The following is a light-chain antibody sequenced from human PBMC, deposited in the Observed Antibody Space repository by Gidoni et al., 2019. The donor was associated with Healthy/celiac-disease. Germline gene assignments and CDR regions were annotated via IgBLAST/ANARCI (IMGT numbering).Light chain of an antibody. CDR1: QSVSSSY. Sequence: EIVLTQSPGTLSVAPGERATRSCRASQSVSSSYLAWYQQKPGQAPRLLIYGASSRATGIPDRFSGSGSGTDFTLTISRLEPEDFAVYYCQQYGSSTWTFGQGTKVEIK. CDR2: GAS. V-gene: IGKV3-20*01. CDR3: QQYGSSTWT. J-gene: IGKJ1*01.